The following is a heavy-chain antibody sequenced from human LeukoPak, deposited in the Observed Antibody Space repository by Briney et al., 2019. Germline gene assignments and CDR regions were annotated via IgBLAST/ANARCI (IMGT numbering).Heavy chain of an antibody. V-gene: IGHV1-24*01. Sequence: ASVKVSCKVSGYTLTELSMHWVRQAPGIGLEWMGGFDPEDGETIYAQKFQGRVTMTEDTSTDTAYMELSSLRSEDTAVYYCATERVGRRYYDILTRSNYFDYWGQGTLVTVSS. D-gene: IGHD3-9*01. J-gene: IGHJ4*02. CDR1: GYTLTELS. CDR3: ATERVGRRYYDILTRSNYFDY. CDR2: FDPEDGET.